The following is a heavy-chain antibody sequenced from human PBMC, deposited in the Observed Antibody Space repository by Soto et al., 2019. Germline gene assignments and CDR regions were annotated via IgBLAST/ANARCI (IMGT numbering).Heavy chain of an antibody. V-gene: IGHV1-69*12. CDR1: GGSFRREA. CDR2: ILPFFGTA. Sequence: QVQLVQSGAEVKKPGASVKVSCKASGGSFRREAINWVRQAPGQGPEWMGGILPFFGTADYAQKFQGRVTLTADVSTTTDYLELGSLRFEDAAAYYWARGHEFGGNSDAGDVWGQGTMVIVSS. D-gene: IGHD2-15*01. J-gene: IGHJ3*01. CDR3: ARGHEFGGNSDAGDV.